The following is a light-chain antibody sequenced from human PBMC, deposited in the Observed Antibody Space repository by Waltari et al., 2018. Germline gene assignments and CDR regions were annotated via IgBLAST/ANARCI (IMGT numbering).Light chain of an antibody. Sequence: QSALTQPASVSGSPGQSITIPCTGTSRDVGGYNLVSWYQQHPGKAPKLIIYEGTKRPSGVSTRFSGSKSGNTASLAISGLQAEDEADYYCCSYAGSRTFVFGSGTKVTVL. V-gene: IGLV2-23*01. J-gene: IGLJ1*01. CDR2: EGT. CDR1: SRDVGGYNL. CDR3: CSYAGSRTFV.